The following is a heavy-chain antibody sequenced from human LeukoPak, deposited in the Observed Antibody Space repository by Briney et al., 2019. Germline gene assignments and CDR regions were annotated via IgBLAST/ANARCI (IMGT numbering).Heavy chain of an antibody. CDR3: AKDRGDNWFDP. J-gene: IGHJ5*02. Sequence: GGSLRLSCAASGFLFSTHAMHWVRQAPGEGLEWVAFLWSDGTHEHYADSVKGRFTISRDNSKNTLYLQMNSLRAEDTAVYYCAKDRGDNWFDPWGQGTLVTVSS. CDR1: GFLFSTHA. V-gene: IGHV3-30*02. CDR2: LWSDGTHE. D-gene: IGHD3-10*01.